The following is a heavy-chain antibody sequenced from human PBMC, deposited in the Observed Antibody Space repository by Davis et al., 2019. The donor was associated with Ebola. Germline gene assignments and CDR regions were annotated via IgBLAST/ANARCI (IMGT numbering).Heavy chain of an antibody. CDR2: IWYDGSNK. Sequence: PGGSLRLSCAASGFTFSSYGMHWVRQAPGKGLEWVAVIWYDGSNKYYADSVKGRFTISRDNSKNTLYLQMNSLRAEDTAVYYCARDGVLLWFGELFPSGYFDYWGQGTLVTVSS. CDR1: GFTFSSYG. CDR3: ARDGVLLWFGELFPSGYFDY. D-gene: IGHD3-10*01. V-gene: IGHV3-33*01. J-gene: IGHJ4*02.